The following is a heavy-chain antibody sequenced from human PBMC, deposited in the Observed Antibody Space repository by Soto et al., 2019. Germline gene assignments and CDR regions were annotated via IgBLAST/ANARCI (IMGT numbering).Heavy chain of an antibody. J-gene: IGHJ6*02. CDR2: ISYDGSNK. CDR3: AKVDGYDHYYYYGMDV. D-gene: IGHD5-12*01. Sequence: GGSLRLSCAASGFTFSSYGMHWVRQAPGKGLEWVAVISYDGSNKYYADSVKGRFTISRDNSKNTLYLQMNSLRAEDTAVYYCAKVDGYDHYYYYGMDVWGQGTTVTVSS. CDR1: GFTFSSYG. V-gene: IGHV3-30*18.